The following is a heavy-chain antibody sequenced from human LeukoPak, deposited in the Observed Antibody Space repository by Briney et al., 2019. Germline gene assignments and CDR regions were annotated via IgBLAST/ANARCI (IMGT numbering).Heavy chain of an antibody. Sequence: ASVKVSCKASGYTFTSYAISWVRQAPGQGLEWMGGIVPIFGTANYAQKFQGRVTITADESTSTAYMELSSLRSEDTAVYYCARDLWFGELSEGDAFDIWGQGTMVTVSS. CDR1: GYTFTSYA. D-gene: IGHD3-10*01. J-gene: IGHJ3*02. CDR3: ARDLWFGELSEGDAFDI. CDR2: IVPIFGTA. V-gene: IGHV1-69*13.